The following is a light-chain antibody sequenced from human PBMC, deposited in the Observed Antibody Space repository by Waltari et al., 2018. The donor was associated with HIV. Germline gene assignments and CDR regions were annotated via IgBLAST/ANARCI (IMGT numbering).Light chain of an antibody. CDR3: SSYAGRNNLV. CDR2: EVS. Sequence: LTQPPSASGSPGQSVTISCTGTSSDVGGYNYVSWYEQHPGKAPKLMIYEVSKRPSGVPDRFSGSKSGNTASLTVSGLQAEDEADYYCSSYAGRNNLVFGG. CDR1: SSDVGGYNY. J-gene: IGLJ2*01. V-gene: IGLV2-8*01.